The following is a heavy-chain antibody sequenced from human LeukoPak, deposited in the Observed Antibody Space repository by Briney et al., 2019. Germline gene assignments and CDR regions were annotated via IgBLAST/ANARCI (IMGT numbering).Heavy chain of an antibody. V-gene: IGHV4-59*11. CDR2: IYYSGST. D-gene: IGHD6-6*01. J-gene: IGHJ4*02. Sequence: SETLSLTCTVSGGSISSHYWSWIRQPPGKGLEWIGYIYYSGSTNYNPSLKSRVTISVDTSKNQFSLKLSSVTAADTAVYYCARFPEYSSSRWKFDYWGQGTLVTVSS. CDR3: ARFPEYSSSRWKFDY. CDR1: GGSISSHY.